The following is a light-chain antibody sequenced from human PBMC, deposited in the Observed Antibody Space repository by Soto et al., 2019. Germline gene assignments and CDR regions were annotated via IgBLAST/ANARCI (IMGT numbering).Light chain of an antibody. CDR2: DAY. J-gene: IGKJ5*01. CDR3: QQRHMWPIT. V-gene: IGKV3-11*01. CDR1: QSFRRL. Sequence: EVLLTQSPVTLSLSPGERAPLSCRASQSFRRLLAWYQQKPGQAPRPLIYDAYNRATGIPPRFSGGGSGTDFTLTISSVEPEDSAVYYCQQRHMWPITFGQGTRLEI.